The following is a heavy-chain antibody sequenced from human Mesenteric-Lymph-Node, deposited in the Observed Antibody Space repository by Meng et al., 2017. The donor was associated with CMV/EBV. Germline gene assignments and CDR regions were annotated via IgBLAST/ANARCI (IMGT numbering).Heavy chain of an antibody. J-gene: IGHJ4*02. V-gene: IGHV1-3*01. CDR2: INAGNGNT. CDR1: GYTFTSYA. D-gene: IGHD3-10*01. CDR3: ARAAYYYGSGSYFFDY. Sequence: GYTFTSYAMHWGRQAPGQRLEWMGWINAGNGNTKYSQKFQGRVTITRDTSASTAYMELSSLRSEDTAVYYCARAAYYYGSGSYFFDYWGQGTLVTVSS.